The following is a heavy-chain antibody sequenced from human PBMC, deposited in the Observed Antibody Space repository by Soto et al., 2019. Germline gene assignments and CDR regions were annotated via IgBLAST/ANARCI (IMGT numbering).Heavy chain of an antibody. V-gene: IGHV1-69*08. J-gene: IGHJ3*02. Sequence: QVQLVQSGAEVKKPGSSVKVSCKASGGTFSSYTISWVRQAPGQGLEWMGRIIPILGIANYAQKFQGRVTITAEKSTRTASMELRSLRSEDTAVYYCAIDDSSGDDAFDIWGQGTMVTVSS. CDR1: GGTFSSYT. CDR3: AIDDSSGDDAFDI. D-gene: IGHD3-22*01. CDR2: IIPILGIA.